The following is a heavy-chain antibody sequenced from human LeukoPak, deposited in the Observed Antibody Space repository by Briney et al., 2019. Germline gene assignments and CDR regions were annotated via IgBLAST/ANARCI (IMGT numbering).Heavy chain of an antibody. D-gene: IGHD2-2*01. CDR2: MNPNSGNT. Sequence: ASVKVSCKASGYTFTSYDINWVRQATGQGLEWMGWMNPNSGNTGYAQKFQGRVTMTRNTSISTAYMELSSLRSEDTAVYYCARTESVDCSSTSCSYYYYYYYVDVWGKGTTVTVSS. V-gene: IGHV1-8*01. CDR1: GYTFTSYD. CDR3: ARTESVDCSSTSCSYYYYYYYVDV. J-gene: IGHJ6*03.